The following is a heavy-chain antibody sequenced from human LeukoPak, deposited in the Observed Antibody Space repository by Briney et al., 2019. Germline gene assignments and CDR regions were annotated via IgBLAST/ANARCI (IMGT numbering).Heavy chain of an antibody. Sequence: SETLSLTCAVYGGSFSAYYWSWIRQPPGKGLEWIGEINHSGSTNYNPSLKSRVTISIDTSKNQFSLKLSSVTAADTAVYYCARGRLPCYDYWGQGTLVTVSS. CDR2: INHSGST. V-gene: IGHV4-34*01. CDR3: ARGRLPCYDY. D-gene: IGHD2-8*01. J-gene: IGHJ4*02. CDR1: GGSFSAYY.